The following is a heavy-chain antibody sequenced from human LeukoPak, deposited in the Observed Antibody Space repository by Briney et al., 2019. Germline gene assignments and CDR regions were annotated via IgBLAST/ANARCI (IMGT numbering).Heavy chain of an antibody. D-gene: IGHD3-16*01. CDR2: ITNTPNDT. CDR1: GFILSSYT. Sequence: GGSLRLSCAASGFILSSYTIHWVRQAPGKGLEWVSSITNTPNDTHYADSLRGRFTISRDNANNSLYLQMDSLRVEDTAVYYCWRDSPYDTSLWGQGTLVTVSS. J-gene: IGHJ4*02. CDR3: WRDSPYDTSL. V-gene: IGHV3-21*01.